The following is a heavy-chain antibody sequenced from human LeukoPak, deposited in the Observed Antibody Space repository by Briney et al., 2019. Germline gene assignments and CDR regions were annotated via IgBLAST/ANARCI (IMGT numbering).Heavy chain of an antibody. CDR3: ARAQYGDYTN. J-gene: IGHJ4*02. CDR1: GFTFSDHY. V-gene: IGHV3-7*03. CDR2: IKQDGSEK. D-gene: IGHD4-17*01. Sequence: GGSLRLSCVASGFTFSDHYMDWVRQAPGKGLEWVANIKQDGSEKYYVDSVKGRFTISRNNAKNSLYLQMNSLRAEDTAVYYCARAQYGDYTNWGQGTLVTVSS.